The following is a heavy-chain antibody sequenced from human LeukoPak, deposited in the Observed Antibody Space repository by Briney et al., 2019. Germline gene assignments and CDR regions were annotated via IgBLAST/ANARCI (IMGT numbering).Heavy chain of an antibody. D-gene: IGHD3-10*01. V-gene: IGHV3-7*03. Sequence: GGSLRLSCETSGFTFSRYWMSWVRQAPGKGLEWVANIKQDESEKNYVGSVKGRFTISRDNSKNTLYLQMNSLRAEDTAVYYCAKDRSGVYHEDAFDIWGQGTMVTVSS. CDR1: GFTFSRYW. J-gene: IGHJ3*02. CDR2: IKQDESEK. CDR3: AKDRSGVYHEDAFDI.